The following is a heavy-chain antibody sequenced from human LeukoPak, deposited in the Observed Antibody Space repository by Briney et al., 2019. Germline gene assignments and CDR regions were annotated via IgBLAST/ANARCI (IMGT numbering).Heavy chain of an antibody. V-gene: IGHV3-23*01. Sequence: GGSLRLSCAASGLTFSSYAMSWVRQAPGKGLEWVSALSGNGGSTYYADSVKGRFTISRDNSKNTLYLQMNSLRAEDTAVYYCAKIPTSSHYCSGGSCFPYNWFDPWGQGTLVTVSS. CDR1: GLTFSSYA. D-gene: IGHD2-15*01. J-gene: IGHJ5*02. CDR2: LSGNGGST. CDR3: AKIPTSSHYCSGGSCFPYNWFDP.